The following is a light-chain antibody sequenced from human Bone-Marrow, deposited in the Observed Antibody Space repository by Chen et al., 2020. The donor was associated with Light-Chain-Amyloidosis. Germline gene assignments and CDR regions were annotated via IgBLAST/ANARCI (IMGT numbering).Light chain of an antibody. CDR1: DLPTKY. CDR3: QSADSSVTYGVL. J-gene: IGLJ2*01. Sequence: SYELTPPPSVSVSPGQTARITCSGDDLPTKYAYWYQQKPGQAPVLVIHRDTERPSGISERLYGSSSGTTATLTISGVQAEDEADYHCQSADSSVTYGVLFGGGTKLTVL. V-gene: IGLV3-25*03. CDR2: RDT.